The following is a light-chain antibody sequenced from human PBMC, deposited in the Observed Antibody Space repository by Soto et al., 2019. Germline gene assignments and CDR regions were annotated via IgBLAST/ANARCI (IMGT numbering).Light chain of an antibody. J-gene: IGLJ2*01. CDR3: SSYAGSSTWV. CDR2: EVS. Sequence: QSAPTQPPSASGSPGQSATISCTGTSSDVGAYNYVSWYQQYPGKAPKLIIYEVSKRPSGVPNRFSGSKSGNTASLTVSGLQHEDEADYYCSSYAGSSTWVFGGGTKLTVL. CDR1: SSDVGAYNY. V-gene: IGLV2-8*01.